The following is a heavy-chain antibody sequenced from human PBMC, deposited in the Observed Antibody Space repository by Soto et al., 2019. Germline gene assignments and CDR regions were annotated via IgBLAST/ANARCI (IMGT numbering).Heavy chain of an antibody. V-gene: IGHV1-2*02. CDR2: IDPTSGAT. CDR1: GYDFTTYY. D-gene: IGHD2-21*01. J-gene: IGHJ4*02. Sequence: ASVKVSCKASGYDFTTYYVHWVRQAPGQGLEWMAWIDPTSGATNYAQKFQGRVTMTRDTSISTAYMELTSLRSDDTAVYYCATTLTVIETLDFWGQGTLVTVSS. CDR3: ATTLTVIETLDF.